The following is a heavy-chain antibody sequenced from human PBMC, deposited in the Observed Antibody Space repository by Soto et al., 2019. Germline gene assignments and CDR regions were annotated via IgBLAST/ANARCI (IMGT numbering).Heavy chain of an antibody. J-gene: IGHJ3*02. V-gene: IGHV3-33*01. CDR1: GFTFSSYG. CDR3: ARDRPQLVHGLDAFDI. Sequence: QVQLVESGGGVVQPVRSLRLSCAASGFTFSSYGMHWVRQAPGKVLAWVAVMWYDGNNKYYADSVKGRFTISRDSSKNTLYLQLNSLRAADTAVYYCARDRPQLVHGLDAFDIWGQGTMVTVSS. CDR2: MWYDGNNK. D-gene: IGHD6-6*01.